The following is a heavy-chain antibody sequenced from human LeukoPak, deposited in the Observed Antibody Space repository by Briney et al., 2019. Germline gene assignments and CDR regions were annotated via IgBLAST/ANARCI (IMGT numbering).Heavy chain of an antibody. J-gene: IGHJ6*03. Sequence: ASVKVSCKASGYTFTSYGISWVRQAPGQGLEWMGWISAYNGNTNYAQKLQGRVTMTTDTSTSTAYMELRSLRSDDTAVYYCARVAITIFGVVMGASYYYYMDVWGKGTTVTVSS. CDR2: ISAYNGNT. CDR3: ARVAITIFGVVMGASYYYYMDV. V-gene: IGHV1-18*01. CDR1: GYTFTSYG. D-gene: IGHD3-3*01.